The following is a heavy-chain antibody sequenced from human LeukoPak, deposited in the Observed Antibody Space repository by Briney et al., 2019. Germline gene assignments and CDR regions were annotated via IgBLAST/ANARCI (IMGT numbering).Heavy chain of an antibody. J-gene: IGHJ5*02. Sequence: SETLSLTCAVYGGSFSAYYWSWIRQPPGKGLEWIGEINHSGSTNYSPSLKSRVTISVDTSKNQFSLKLSSVTAADTAVYYRASLRVDSNWFDPWGQGTLVTVSS. CDR1: GGSFSAYY. D-gene: IGHD2-15*01. V-gene: IGHV4-34*01. CDR3: ASLRVDSNWFDP. CDR2: INHSGST.